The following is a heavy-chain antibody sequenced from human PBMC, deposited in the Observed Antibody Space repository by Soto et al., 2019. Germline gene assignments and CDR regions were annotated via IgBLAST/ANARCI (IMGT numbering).Heavy chain of an antibody. J-gene: IGHJ6*03. CDR1: GFPFSSYI. CDR2: ISSSSSTI. Sequence: PVESLILSCAASGFPFSSYIMNLVRPAPGKGLEWISYISSSSSTIKYADSLKGRFTISRDNAKNSLYLQMNSLRAEDTAVYYCAKAYSSLDYYYYYMDGWGKGTKVTFS. D-gene: IGHD6-6*01. CDR3: AKAYSSLDYYYYYMDG. V-gene: IGHV3-48*01.